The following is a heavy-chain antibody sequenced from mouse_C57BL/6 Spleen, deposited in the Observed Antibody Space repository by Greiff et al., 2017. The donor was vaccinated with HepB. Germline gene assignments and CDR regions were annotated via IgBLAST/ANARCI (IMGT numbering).Heavy chain of an antibody. Sequence: VQRVESGAELVKPGASVKISCKASGYAFSSYWMNWVKQRPGKGLEWIGQIYPGDGDTNYNGKFKGKATLTADKSSSTAYMQLSSLTSEDSAVYFCARMGYDYDRYWYFDVWGTGTTVTVSS. CDR1: GYAFSSYW. CDR3: ARMGYDYDRYWYFDV. V-gene: IGHV1-80*01. D-gene: IGHD2-4*01. CDR2: IYPGDGDT. J-gene: IGHJ1*03.